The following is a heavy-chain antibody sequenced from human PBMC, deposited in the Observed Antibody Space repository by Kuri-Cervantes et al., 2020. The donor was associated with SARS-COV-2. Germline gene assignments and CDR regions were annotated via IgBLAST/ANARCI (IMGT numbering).Heavy chain of an antibody. CDR2: INLNSGST. CDR3: ARDIGGFDY. Sequence: ASVKVSCKASGFTFTGFHLHWVRQALGQGLEWMGWINLNSGSTQYAQKFHGRVTMTTDTSTSTAYMELRSLRSDDTAVYYCARDIGGFDYWGQGTLVTVSS. V-gene: IGHV1-2*02. J-gene: IGHJ4*02. D-gene: IGHD3-10*01. CDR1: GFTFTGFH.